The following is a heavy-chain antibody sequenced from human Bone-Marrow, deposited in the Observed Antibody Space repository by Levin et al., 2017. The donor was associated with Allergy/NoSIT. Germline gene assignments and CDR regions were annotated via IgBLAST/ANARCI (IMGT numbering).Heavy chain of an antibody. J-gene: IGHJ4*02. Sequence: GESLKISCSVSGFIFSSYSMNWVRQAPGKGLEWISYISSGSGTIYYADSVMGRFTISRDNAKNSLYLQMNSLRDEDTAVYYCARDPRPYCGGDCYVGYWGQGTLVTVSS. CDR1: GFIFSSYS. CDR3: ARDPRPYCGGDCYVGY. V-gene: IGHV3-48*02. CDR2: ISSGSGTI. D-gene: IGHD2-21*01.